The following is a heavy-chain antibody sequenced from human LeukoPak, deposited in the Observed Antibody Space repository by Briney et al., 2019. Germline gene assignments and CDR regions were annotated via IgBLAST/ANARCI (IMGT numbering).Heavy chain of an antibody. CDR3: AKDLQLFFGGNYYFDY. V-gene: IGHV3-30*18. Sequence: GGSLRLSCAASGFIFNTYGMHWVRQSPGKGLEWVALISYDGSHKSYADSVKGRFTISRDNSKNMLYLQMNSLRVDDTAVYYCAKDLQLFFGGNYYFDYWGQGTLATVSS. CDR2: ISYDGSHK. D-gene: IGHD3-10*01. CDR1: GFIFNTYG. J-gene: IGHJ4*02.